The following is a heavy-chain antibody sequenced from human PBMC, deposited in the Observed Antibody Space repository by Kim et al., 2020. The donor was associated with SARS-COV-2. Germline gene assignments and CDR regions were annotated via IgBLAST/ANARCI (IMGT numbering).Heavy chain of an antibody. J-gene: IGHJ6*02. CDR3: ARDKPGGMDV. V-gene: IGHV3-53*01. CDR2: TT. Sequence: TTYFADAGKGRFTISRDKSNNTLYLQMNSLRAEDTAVYYCARDKPGGMDVWGQGTTVTVSS.